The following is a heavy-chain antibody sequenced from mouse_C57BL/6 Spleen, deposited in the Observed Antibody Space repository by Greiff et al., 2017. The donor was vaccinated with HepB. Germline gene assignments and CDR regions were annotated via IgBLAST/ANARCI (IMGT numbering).Heavy chain of an antibody. CDR2: INPYNGDT. V-gene: IGHV1-20*01. CDR1: GYSFSGYF. Sequence: EVQLQQSGPELVKPGDSVKISCKASGYSFSGYFMNWVMQSHGKSLEWIGRINPYNGDTFYNQKFKGKATLTVDKSSSTAHMELRSLTSEDSAVYYCARRGTTVVAGGYFDVWGTGTTVTVSS. D-gene: IGHD1-1*01. CDR3: ARRGTTVVAGGYFDV. J-gene: IGHJ1*03.